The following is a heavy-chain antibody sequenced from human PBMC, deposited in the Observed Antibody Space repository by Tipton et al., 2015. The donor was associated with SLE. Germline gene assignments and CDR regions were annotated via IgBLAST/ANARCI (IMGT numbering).Heavy chain of an antibody. Sequence: QLVQSGAEVKPSETLSLTCAVYGGSFSGYYWSWIRQPPGKGLEWIGEINHSGSTNYNPSLKSRVTISVDTSKHQFSLKLNSVTAADTAVYYCARRHYSGPFDSWGQGTLVTVSS. CDR2: INHSGST. D-gene: IGHD5-12*01. J-gene: IGHJ4*02. V-gene: IGHV4-34*01. CDR1: GGSFSGYY. CDR3: ARRHYSGPFDS.